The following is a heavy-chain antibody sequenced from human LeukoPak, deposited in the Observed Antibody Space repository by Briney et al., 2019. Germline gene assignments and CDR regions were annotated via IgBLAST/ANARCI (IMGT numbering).Heavy chain of an antibody. Sequence: SETLSLTCAVYGGSFSGYYWRWIRQSPGKGLEWIGTIYYSGSTYYNPSLKSRVTISEDTSKNQFSLKLSSVTAADTAVYYRARPAYGSGSYSGFDYWGQGTLVTVSS. D-gene: IGHD3-10*01. V-gene: IGHV4-34*01. J-gene: IGHJ4*02. CDR1: GGSFSGYY. CDR3: ARPAYGSGSYSGFDY. CDR2: IYYSGST.